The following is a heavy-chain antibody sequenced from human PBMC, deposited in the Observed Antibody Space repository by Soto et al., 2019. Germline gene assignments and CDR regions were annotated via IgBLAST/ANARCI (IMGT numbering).Heavy chain of an antibody. CDR3: ARTLVATMMGGYYYYGMDV. D-gene: IGHD5-12*01. J-gene: IGHJ6*02. V-gene: IGHV5-10-1*01. Sequence: GESLKISCKGSGYSFTSYWISWVRQMPGKGLEWMGRIDPSDSYTNYSPSFQGHVTISADKSISTAYLQWSSLKASDTAMYYCARTLVATMMGGYYYYGMDVWGQGTTVT. CDR2: IDPSDSYT. CDR1: GYSFTSYW.